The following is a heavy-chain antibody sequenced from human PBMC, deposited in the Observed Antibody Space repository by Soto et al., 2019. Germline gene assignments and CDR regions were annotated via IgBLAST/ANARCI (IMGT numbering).Heavy chain of an antibody. D-gene: IGHD3-3*01. CDR2: IYYSGST. J-gene: IGHJ4*02. V-gene: IGHV4-30-4*01. Sequence: SETLSLTCTVSGGSISSGDYYWSWIRQPPGKGLEWIGYIYYSGSTYYNPSLKSRVTISVDTSKNQFSLKLSSVTAADTAVYYCARGPYDFWSGYSPADYWGQGTLVTVS. CDR3: ARGPYDFWSGYSPADY. CDR1: GGSISSGDYY.